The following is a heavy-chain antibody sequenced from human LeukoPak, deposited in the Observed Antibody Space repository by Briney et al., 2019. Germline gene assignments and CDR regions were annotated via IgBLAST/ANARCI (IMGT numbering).Heavy chain of an antibody. D-gene: IGHD4/OR15-4a*01. J-gene: IGHJ4*02. V-gene: IGHV3-30*02. Sequence: GGSLRLSCAASGFTFSSYGMHWVRQAPGKGLEWVAFIRYDGSNKYYADSVKGRFTISRDNSKNTLYLQMNSLRAEDKAVYYCARRAGAYSHPYDYWGQGTLVTVSS. CDR3: ARRAGAYSHPYDY. CDR2: IRYDGSNK. CDR1: GFTFSSYG.